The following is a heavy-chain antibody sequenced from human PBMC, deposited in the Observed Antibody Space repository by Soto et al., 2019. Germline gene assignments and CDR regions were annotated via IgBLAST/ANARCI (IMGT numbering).Heavy chain of an antibody. CDR2: IWYDGSNK. V-gene: IGHV3-33*01. Sequence: GGSLRLACAASGFTFSNYGMHWGRQAPGKGLGWVAVIWYDGSNKYYADSVKGRFTISRDNSKNTLYLQMNSLRAEDTAVYYCARGAYYYDSSGYSRGSGAFDIWGQGTMVTVSS. CDR3: ARGAYYYDSSGYSRGSGAFDI. D-gene: IGHD3-22*01. J-gene: IGHJ3*02. CDR1: GFTFSNYG.